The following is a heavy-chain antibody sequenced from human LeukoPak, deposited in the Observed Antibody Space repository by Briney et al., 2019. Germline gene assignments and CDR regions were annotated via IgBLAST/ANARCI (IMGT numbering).Heavy chain of an antibody. CDR2: ISSSGSTI. J-gene: IGHJ4*02. Sequence: NPGVSLRLSCAASGFTFSDYYMIWIRQATGKGREGVSYISSSGSTIYYADSVKGRFTISRDNAKHSLYLQMNSLRAEDTAVYYCARDRLAYYYDSSGPPTYWGQGTLVTVSS. V-gene: IGHV3-11*04. CDR1: GFTFSDYY. D-gene: IGHD3-22*01. CDR3: ARDRLAYYYDSSGPPTY.